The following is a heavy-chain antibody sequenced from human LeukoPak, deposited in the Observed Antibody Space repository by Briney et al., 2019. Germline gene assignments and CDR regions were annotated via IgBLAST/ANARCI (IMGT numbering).Heavy chain of an antibody. CDR2: INGRGDNT. V-gene: IGHV3-23*01. CDR1: GFTFSSYA. Sequence: PGGSLRLSCAASGFTFSSYAMNWVRQAPGKGLEWVPAINGRGDNTYYADSVKGRFTISRDNSKSTLFLQMNSLRAEDTAIYYCAKDRVSPGFNLFDPWGQGTLVTVSS. J-gene: IGHJ5*02. CDR3: AKDRVSPGFNLFDP. D-gene: IGHD2/OR15-2a*01.